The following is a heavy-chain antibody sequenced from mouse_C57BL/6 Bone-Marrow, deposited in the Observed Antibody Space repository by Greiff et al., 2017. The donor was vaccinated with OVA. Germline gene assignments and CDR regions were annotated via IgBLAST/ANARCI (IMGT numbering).Heavy chain of an antibody. CDR3: AKTLLRDAMDY. CDR1: GFSLTSYG. Sequence: QVQLKQSGPGLVQPSQCLSITCTVSGFSLTSYGVHWVRQSPGKGLEWLGVIWRGGSTDYNAAFMSRQSITKYNSKSQVFLKMNSLQADDTSIYYCAKTLLRDAMDYWGQGTSVTVSS. V-gene: IGHV2-5*01. J-gene: IGHJ4*01. D-gene: IGHD1-1*01. CDR2: IWRGGST.